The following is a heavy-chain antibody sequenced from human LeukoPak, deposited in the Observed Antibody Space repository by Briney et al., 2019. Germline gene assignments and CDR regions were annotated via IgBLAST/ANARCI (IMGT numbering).Heavy chain of an antibody. CDR2: INPNSGGT. CDR3: ARVEVEYYDILTGYNPLDY. D-gene: IGHD3-9*01. J-gene: IGHJ4*02. Sequence: ASVKVSCKASGYTFTGYYMHWVRQAPGQGLEWMGWINPNSGGTNYAQKFQGWVTMTRDTSISTAYMELRSLRSDDTAVYYCARVEVEYYDILTGYNPLDYWGQGTLVTVSS. V-gene: IGHV1-2*04. CDR1: GYTFTGYY.